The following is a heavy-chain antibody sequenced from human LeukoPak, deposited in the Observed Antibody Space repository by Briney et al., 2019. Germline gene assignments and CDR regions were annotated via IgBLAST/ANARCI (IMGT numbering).Heavy chain of an antibody. CDR1: GFNFRNYW. J-gene: IGHJ4*02. CDR2: INPDGGGK. CDR3: ARDGGRNFDY. V-gene: IGHV3-7*01. Sequence: GGSLRLSCAASGFNFRNYWMGWVRQAPGKGLEWVANINPDGGGKFYVDSVEGRFTVSRDNAKNSLYLQMNSLRAEDTAMYYCARDGGRNFDYWGQGTLVTVSS.